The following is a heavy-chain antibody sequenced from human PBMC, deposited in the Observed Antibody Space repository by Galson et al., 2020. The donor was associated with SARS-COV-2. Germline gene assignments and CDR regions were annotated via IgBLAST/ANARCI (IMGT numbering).Heavy chain of an antibody. D-gene: IGHD3-9*01. CDR1: GFTFSSYG. CDR2: IRYDGSNK. V-gene: IGHV3-30*02. Sequence: GGSLRLSCAASGFTFSSYGMHWVRQAPGKGLEWVAFIRYDGSNKYYADSVKGRFTISRDNSKNTLYLQMNSLRAEDTAVYYCAKDRQALRYFDWLPEHPGVSAFDIWGQGTMVTVSS. CDR3: AKDRQALRYFDWLPEHPGVSAFDI. J-gene: IGHJ3*02.